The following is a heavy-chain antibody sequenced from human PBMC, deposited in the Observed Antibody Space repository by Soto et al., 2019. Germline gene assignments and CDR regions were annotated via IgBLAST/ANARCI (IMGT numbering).Heavy chain of an antibody. CDR3: AREGVDSSGYYGY. V-gene: IGHV3-7*03. J-gene: IGHJ4*02. CDR2: IKQDGSEK. D-gene: IGHD3-22*01. Sequence: GSLGPSSGAFRVTFSRYWMSSVRHAPGKGLEWVANIKQDGSEKYYVDSVKGRFTISRDNAKNSLYLQMNSLRAEDTAVYYCAREGVDSSGYYGYWGQGTLVTVSS. CDR1: RVTFSRYW.